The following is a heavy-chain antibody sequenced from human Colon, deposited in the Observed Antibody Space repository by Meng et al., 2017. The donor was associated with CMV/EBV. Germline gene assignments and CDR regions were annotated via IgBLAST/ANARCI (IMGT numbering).Heavy chain of an antibody. Sequence: LTCTVSGGSISSGGYYWSWIRQHPGKGLEWIGYIYYSGSTYYNPSLKSRVTISLDTSKNQFSLKLSSVTAADTAVYYCVRDPGSGPAYWGQGTLVTVSS. D-gene: IGHD2-15*01. CDR1: GGSISSGGYY. J-gene: IGHJ4*02. V-gene: IGHV4-31*03. CDR2: IYYSGST. CDR3: VRDPGSGPAY.